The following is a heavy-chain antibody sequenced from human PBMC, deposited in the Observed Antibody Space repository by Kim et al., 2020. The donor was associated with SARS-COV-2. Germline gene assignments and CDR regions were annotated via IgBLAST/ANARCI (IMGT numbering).Heavy chain of an antibody. V-gene: IGHV4-31*01. CDR2: TYYSGST. J-gene: IGHJ4*01. Sequence: SETLSLTCTVSGVSISSGGYYWSWLRQHPGQGLEWIGYTYYSGSTYYNPSLKSLVTISVDTSKNLFSLKLSSVTAAATAEYYWARESGSSSAGLRLDYWG. CDR3: ARESGSSSAGLRLDY. CDR1: GVSISSGGYY. D-gene: IGHD6-6*01.